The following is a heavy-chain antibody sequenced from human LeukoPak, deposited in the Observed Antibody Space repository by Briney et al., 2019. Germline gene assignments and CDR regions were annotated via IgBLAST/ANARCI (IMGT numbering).Heavy chain of an antibody. V-gene: IGHV3-7*01. CDR2: IKQDGSEK. CDR1: GFTFSSYW. Sequence: AGGSLRLSCAASGFTFSSYWMSWVRQAPGKGLEWVANIKQDGSEKYYVDSVKGRFTISRDNAKNSLYLQMNSLRAEDTAVYYCARDQYYYNSSGYCDYWGQGTLVTVSS. J-gene: IGHJ4*02. CDR3: ARDQYYYNSSGYCDY. D-gene: IGHD3-22*01.